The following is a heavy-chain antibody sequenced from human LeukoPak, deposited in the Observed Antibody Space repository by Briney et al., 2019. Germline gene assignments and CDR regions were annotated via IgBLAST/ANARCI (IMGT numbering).Heavy chain of an antibody. CDR2: IIPILGIA. CDR3: ASDIVVVVAATEAYYYGMDV. CDR1: VGTFSSYA. V-gene: IGHV1-69*04. Sequence: GASVKVSCKASVGTFSSYAISWVRQAPGQGLEWMGRIIPILGIANYAQKFQGRVTITADKSTSTAYMELSSLRSEDTAVYYCASDIVVVVAATEAYYYGMDVWGQGTTVTVSS. J-gene: IGHJ6*02. D-gene: IGHD2-15*01.